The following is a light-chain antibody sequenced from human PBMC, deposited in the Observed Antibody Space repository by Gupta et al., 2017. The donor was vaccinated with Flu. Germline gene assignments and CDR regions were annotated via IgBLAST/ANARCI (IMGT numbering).Light chain of an antibody. CDR1: QSHNSNY. J-gene: IGKJ5*01. Sequence: ESATPTYKASQSHNSNYLAWYQQKPGQAPRPLVYSASRRATDISDRFSGSGSGTDFTLTISRLEPEDFAVYYCQQYGNSPLTFGQGTRLEIK. CDR3: QQYGNSPLT. CDR2: SAS. V-gene: IGKV3-20*01.